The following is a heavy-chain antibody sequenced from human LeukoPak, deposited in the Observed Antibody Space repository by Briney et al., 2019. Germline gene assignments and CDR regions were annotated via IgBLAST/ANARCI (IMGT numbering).Heavy chain of an antibody. V-gene: IGHV4-59*01. D-gene: IGHD6-19*01. CDR3: ASLAVPFGWYGGSYYWYMDV. CDR1: GGSIGDFY. CDR2: IDNSGST. J-gene: IGHJ6*03. Sequence: PSETLSLTCTVSGGSIGDFYWSWLRQSADRRLDFIGYIDNSGSTEYNPSLKSRVTISVDTSKNQFSLDLNSVTAADTAVYYCASLAVPFGWYGGSYYWYMDVWLKGTTVTVSS.